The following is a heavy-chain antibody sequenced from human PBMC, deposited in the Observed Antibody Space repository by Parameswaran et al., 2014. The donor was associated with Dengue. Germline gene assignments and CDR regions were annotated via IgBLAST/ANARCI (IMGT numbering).Heavy chain of an antibody. Sequence: RWIRQPPGKGLEWIGEIYHSGSTNYNPSLKSRVTISVDKSKNQFSLQLSSVTAADTAVYYCASLDVYCSGGSCYRHFDYWGQGTLVTVSS. CDR3: ASLDVYCSGGSCYRHFDY. D-gene: IGHD2-15*01. CDR2: IYHSGST. J-gene: IGHJ4*02. V-gene: IGHV4-4*02.